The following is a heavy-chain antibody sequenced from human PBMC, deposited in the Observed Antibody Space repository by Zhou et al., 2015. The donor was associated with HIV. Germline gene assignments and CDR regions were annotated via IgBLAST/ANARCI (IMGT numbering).Heavy chain of an antibody. CDR3: ARVGLGDCSGGSCYLYYYYYYMDV. V-gene: IGHV1-69*01. Sequence: QVQLVQSGAEVKKPGSSVKVSCKASGGTFSSYAISWVRQAPGQGLEWMGGIIPIFGTANYAQKFQGRVTITADESTSTAYMELSSLRSEDTAVYYCARVGLGDCSGGSCYLYYYYYYMDVWGKGTTVTVSS. J-gene: IGHJ6*03. CDR2: IIPIFGTA. CDR1: GGTFSSYA. D-gene: IGHD2-15*01.